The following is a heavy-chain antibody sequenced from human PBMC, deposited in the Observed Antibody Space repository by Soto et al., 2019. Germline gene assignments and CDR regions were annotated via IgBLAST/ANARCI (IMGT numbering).Heavy chain of an antibody. V-gene: IGHV3-33*01. J-gene: IGHJ4*02. CDR1: GFTFRTYG. CDR3: ARGRVDGGELDL. D-gene: IGHD1-26*01. CDR2: IWYDASNK. Sequence: VQLVESGGGVVHPGRSLRLSCAASGFTFRTYGMYWVRQAPGKGLEWVAVIWYDASNKYYADSVKGRFTISRDNSENTLYLQMNSLRAEDTAVYYCARGRVDGGELDLWGQGTLVTVSS.